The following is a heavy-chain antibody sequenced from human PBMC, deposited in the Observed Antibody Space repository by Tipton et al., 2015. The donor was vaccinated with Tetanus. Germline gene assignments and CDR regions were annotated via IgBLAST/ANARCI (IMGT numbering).Heavy chain of an antibody. CDR3: AKDNRCGMDV. Sequence: SLRLSCAASGFTFDDYAMHWVRQAPGKGLEWVSGISWNSGSIGYADSVKGRFTISRDNAKNSLYLQMNSLRAEDTALYYCAKDNRCGMDVWGQGTTVTVSS. J-gene: IGHJ6*02. CDR1: GFTFDDYA. CDR2: ISWNSGSI. V-gene: IGHV3-9*01.